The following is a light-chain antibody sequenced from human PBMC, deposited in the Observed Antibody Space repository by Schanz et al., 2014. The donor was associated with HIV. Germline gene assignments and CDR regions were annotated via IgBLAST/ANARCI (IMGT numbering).Light chain of an antibody. CDR1: SSDVGGYNY. CDR3: SSYTSSSPWV. V-gene: IGLV2-14*01. Sequence: QSALTQPASVSGSPGQSITISCTGTSSDVGGYNYVSWYQQHPGTAPKLMIYEVTNRPSGVPDRFSGSKSGNTASLTISGLQAEDEADYYCSSYTSSSPWVFGGGTKLTVL. J-gene: IGLJ3*02. CDR2: EVT.